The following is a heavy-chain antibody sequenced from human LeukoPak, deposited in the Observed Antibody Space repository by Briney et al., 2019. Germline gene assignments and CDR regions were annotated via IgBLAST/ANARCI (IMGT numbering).Heavy chain of an antibody. CDR1: GGSISSYY. V-gene: IGHV4-59*01. D-gene: IGHD1-26*01. J-gene: IGHJ4*02. Sequence: PSETLSLTCTDSGGSISSYYWSWIRQPPGKGLEWIGYIDHSGRTNYNPALKSRVTISVDTSKNQFSLKLSSVTAADTAVYYCARDAGATRGPYYFDYWGQGTLVTVSS. CDR3: ARDAGATRGPYYFDY. CDR2: IDHSGRT.